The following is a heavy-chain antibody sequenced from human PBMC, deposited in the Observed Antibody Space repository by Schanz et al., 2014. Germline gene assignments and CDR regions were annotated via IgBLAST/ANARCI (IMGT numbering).Heavy chain of an antibody. V-gene: IGHV3-74*02. Sequence: VQLVESGGGVVQPGGSLRLSCAASGFTFSSYWMHWVRQAPGKGLVWVSRINSDGSTTIYADSVKGRFTISRDNAKNTLYLQMNSLRAEDTAVYYCARVVRLAYCGGDCYSGGYFDLWGRGTLVTVSS. CDR1: GFTFSSYW. D-gene: IGHD2-21*01. CDR3: ARVVRLAYCGGDCYSGGYFDL. CDR2: INSDGSTT. J-gene: IGHJ2*01.